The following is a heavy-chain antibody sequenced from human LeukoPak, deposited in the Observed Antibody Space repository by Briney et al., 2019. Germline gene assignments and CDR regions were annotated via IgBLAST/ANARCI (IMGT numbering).Heavy chain of an antibody. Sequence: ASVKLSCTASGYTFTSYGISWVRQAPGQGLEWMGWISAYNGNTHYAQKLQGRDTITTDTSTSTAYMELRSVRADDSAVYYCAREGGSYYVFDIWGQGTMVTVSS. V-gene: IGHV1-18*01. D-gene: IGHD1-26*01. CDR2: ISAYNGNT. CDR1: GYTFTSYG. CDR3: AREGGSYYVFDI. J-gene: IGHJ3*02.